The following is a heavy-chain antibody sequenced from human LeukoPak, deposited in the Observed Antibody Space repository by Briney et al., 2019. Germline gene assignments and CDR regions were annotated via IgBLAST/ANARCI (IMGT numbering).Heavy chain of an antibody. CDR1: GGSFSGYY. Sequence: SETLSLTCAVYGGSFSGYYWSWIRQPPGKGLEWIGEINHSGSTNYNPSLKSRVTISVDTSKNQFSLKLSSVTAADTAVYYCARGHRAGLLWWLDPWGQGTLVTVSS. V-gene: IGHV4-34*01. CDR2: INHSGST. J-gene: IGHJ5*02. D-gene: IGHD2-15*01. CDR3: ARGHRAGLLWWLDP.